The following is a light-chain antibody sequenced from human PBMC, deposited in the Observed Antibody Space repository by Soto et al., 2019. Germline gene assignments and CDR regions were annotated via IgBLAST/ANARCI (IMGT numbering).Light chain of an antibody. J-gene: IGKJ4*01. CDR3: QQYDNLPLT. CDR2: AAS. V-gene: IGKV1-33*01. CDR1: QDISNY. Sequence: DIQMTQSPSSLSASVGDRVTITCQASQDISNYLNWYQQKLGKAPKLLIYAASNLETGVPSWFSGSGSGTSYTFTISSLEPEDFATYYCQQYDNLPLTFGGGTRVEIK.